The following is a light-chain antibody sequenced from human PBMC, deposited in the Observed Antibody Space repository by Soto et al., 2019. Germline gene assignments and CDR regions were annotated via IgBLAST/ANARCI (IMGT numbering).Light chain of an antibody. CDR1: QSVSNT. CDR3: QQYNDWPRT. J-gene: IGKJ2*01. Sequence: EIVMTQSPGTLSVSPGERATLSCRASQSVSNTLAWYQQKPGQAPRLLIYSASTRATGIPARFSGSGSGTEFTFTISSLQSEDFAVYYCQQYNDWPRTFGQGTKLEIK. V-gene: IGKV3-15*01. CDR2: SAS.